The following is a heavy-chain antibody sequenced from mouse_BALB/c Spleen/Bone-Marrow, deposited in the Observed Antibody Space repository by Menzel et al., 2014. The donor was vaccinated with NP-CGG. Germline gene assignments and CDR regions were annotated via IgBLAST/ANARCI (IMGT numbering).Heavy chain of an antibody. J-gene: IGHJ4*01. CDR3: ARAGMDY. Sequence: EVQLVESGGGLVQPGGSRKLSCAASGFTFSSFGMHWVRQAPEKGLEWVAYISSGSSTIYYADTVKGRFTISRDNPKNTLFLQMTSLRSEDTAMYYCARAGMDYWGQGISVTVSS. V-gene: IGHV5-17*02. D-gene: IGHD3-3*01. CDR2: ISSGSSTI. CDR1: GFTFSSFG.